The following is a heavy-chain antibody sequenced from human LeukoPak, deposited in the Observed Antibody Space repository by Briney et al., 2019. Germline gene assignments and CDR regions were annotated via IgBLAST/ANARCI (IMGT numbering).Heavy chain of an antibody. D-gene: IGHD5-12*01. J-gene: IGHJ5*02. CDR3: AREYIGYDDFVGWFDP. V-gene: IGHV4-59*11. Sequence: PSETLSLTCSVSGGSMSGHYWSWLRQPPGKGLEWIGYINYSGTTNYNPSLESRVTISVDTSKNQFSLKLSSLTAADSAVYYCAREYIGYDDFVGWFDPWGQGTLVTVSS. CDR1: GGSMSGHY. CDR2: INYSGTT.